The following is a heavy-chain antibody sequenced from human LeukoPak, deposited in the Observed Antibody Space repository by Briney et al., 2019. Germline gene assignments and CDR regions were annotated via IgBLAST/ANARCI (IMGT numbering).Heavy chain of an antibody. D-gene: IGHD3-16*01. CDR3: ARGDVPLTYYLDY. J-gene: IGHJ4*02. CDR2: IRYDGSNK. CDR1: GFTFSHCG. V-gene: IGHV3-30*02. Sequence: GGSLRLSCEASGFTFSHCGMHWVRQAPGKGLEWVAIIRYDGSNKYYGDSVKGRFTISRDDSKNTLYLQMNSLGVEDTAVYYCARGDVPLTYYLDYWGQGTLVTVSS.